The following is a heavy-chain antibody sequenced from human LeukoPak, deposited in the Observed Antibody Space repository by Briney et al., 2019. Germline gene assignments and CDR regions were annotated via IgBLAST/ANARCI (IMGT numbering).Heavy chain of an antibody. CDR1: GYTFSDYW. Sequence: GESLKISRKGSGYTFSDYWIAWVRQMPGKGLEWMGIIYPGDSDTRYSPSFQGQVTISADKSISTAYLQWGSLKASDSAIYYCARRGTNEYFDLWGRGTLVTVSS. CDR3: ARRGTNEYFDL. V-gene: IGHV5-51*01. CDR2: IYPGDSDT. J-gene: IGHJ2*01. D-gene: IGHD1-1*01.